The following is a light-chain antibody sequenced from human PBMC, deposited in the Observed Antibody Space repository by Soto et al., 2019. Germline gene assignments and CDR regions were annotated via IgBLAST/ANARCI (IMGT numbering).Light chain of an antibody. CDR2: AAS. CDR3: LQDYNNPPT. Sequence: DIQMTQSPSTLSASVGDRVTITCRASQSISSWLAWYQQKPGKAPKLLIYAASYLQSGVPSRFSGSGGGTDFTLTISSLQPEDFATYYCLQDYNNPPTFGPGTKVDIK. CDR1: QSISSW. J-gene: IGKJ1*01. V-gene: IGKV1-5*01.